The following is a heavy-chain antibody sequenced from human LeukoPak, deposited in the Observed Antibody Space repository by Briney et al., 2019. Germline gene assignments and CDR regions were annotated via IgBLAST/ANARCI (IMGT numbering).Heavy chain of an antibody. D-gene: IGHD3-10*01. CDR1: GFTVSSNY. CDR2: IYSGGST. J-gene: IGHJ4*02. V-gene: IGHV3-66*01. Sequence: GGSLRLSCAASGFTVSSNYMSWVRQAPGKGLEWVSVIYSGGSTYYADSVKGRFTISRDNSKNTLYLQMNSLRAEDTAVYYCAKDETPYYYGSASLDYWGQGTLVTVSS. CDR3: AKDETPYYYGSASLDY.